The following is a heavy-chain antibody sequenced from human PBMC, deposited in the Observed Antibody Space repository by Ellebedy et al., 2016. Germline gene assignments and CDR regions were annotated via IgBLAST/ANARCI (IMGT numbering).Heavy chain of an antibody. CDR3: VRQGVGATNWFDP. V-gene: IGHV5-51*01. CDR1: GYSFTSYW. Sequence: GESLKISCKSSGYSFTSYWIGWVRQMPGVGLEWMGIIYPDDSDTRYSPSFQGQVTISADKSITTAYLQWSSLKASDTAMYYCVRQGVGATNWFDPWGQGTLVTVSS. CDR2: IYPDDSDT. D-gene: IGHD1-26*01. J-gene: IGHJ5*02.